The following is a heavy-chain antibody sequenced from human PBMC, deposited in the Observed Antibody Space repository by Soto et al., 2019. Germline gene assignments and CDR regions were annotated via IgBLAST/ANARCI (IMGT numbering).Heavy chain of an antibody. CDR2: TYYRSKWYN. D-gene: IGHD6-13*01. CDR1: GDSVSSNSAA. J-gene: IGHJ6*02. CDR3: ARCDVAAAGTLYYYYGMDV. V-gene: IGHV6-1*01. Sequence: SQTLSLTCAISGDSVSSNSAAWNWIRQSPSRGLEWLGRTYYRSKWYNDYAVSVKSRITINPDTSKNQFSLQLNSVTPEDTAVYYCARCDVAAAGTLYYYYGMDVWGQGTTVTV.